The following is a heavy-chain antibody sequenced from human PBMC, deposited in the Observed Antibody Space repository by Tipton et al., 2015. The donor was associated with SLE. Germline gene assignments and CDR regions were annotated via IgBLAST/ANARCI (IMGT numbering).Heavy chain of an antibody. CDR1: GDSITSYY. CDR3: ARRHSGGEQGFDY. D-gene: IGHD2-21*01. J-gene: IGHJ4*02. V-gene: IGHV4-59*01. CDR2: IYDSGST. Sequence: TLSLTCTVSGDSITSYYWTWIRQPPGKGLEWIGRIYDSGSTNYNPPLKSRVTISIDTSKNQFSLKLISVTAADTAVYFCARRHSGGEQGFDYWGRGTLVSVSS.